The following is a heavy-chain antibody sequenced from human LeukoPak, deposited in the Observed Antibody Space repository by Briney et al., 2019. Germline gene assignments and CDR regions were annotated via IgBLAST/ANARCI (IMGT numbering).Heavy chain of an antibody. D-gene: IGHD1-26*01. CDR1: GCTFTGYY. J-gene: IGHJ4*02. V-gene: IGHV1-2*02. Sequence: GASVKVSCKASGCTFTGYYMHWVRQAPGQGLEWMGWINPNSGGTNYAQKFQGRVTMTRDTSISTAYMELSRLRSEVTAVYYCAKVPISGSYSWWGQGTLVNVSS. CDR2: INPNSGGT. CDR3: AKVPISGSYSW.